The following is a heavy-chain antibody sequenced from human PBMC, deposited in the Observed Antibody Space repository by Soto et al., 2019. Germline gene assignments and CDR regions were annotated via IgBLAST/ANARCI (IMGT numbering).Heavy chain of an antibody. J-gene: IGHJ6*04. V-gene: IGHV3-30-3*01. CDR1: GFTFSSYA. D-gene: IGHD1-26*01. Sequence: GGSLRLSCAASGFTFSSYAMHWVRQAPGKGLEWVAVISYDGSNKYYADSVRGRFTISRDNSKNTLYLQMNSLRAEDTAVYYWGRFSLPYGGRYYYYVMDVGGKGTTVTVSS. CDR3: GRFSLPYGGRYYYYVMDV. CDR2: ISYDGSNK.